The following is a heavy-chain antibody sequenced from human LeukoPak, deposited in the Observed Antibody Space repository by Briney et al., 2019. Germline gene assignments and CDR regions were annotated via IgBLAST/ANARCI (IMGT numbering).Heavy chain of an antibody. J-gene: IGHJ4*02. D-gene: IGHD6-13*01. CDR2: INHSGST. CDR1: GGSFSGYY. CDR3: ARRPPRIAAAGTSDY. Sequence: SETLSLTCAVYGGSFSGYYWSWLRQPPGKGLEWIGEINHSGSTNYNPSLKSRVTISVDTSKNQFSLKLSSVTAADTAVYYCARRPPRIAAAGTSDYWGQGTLVTVSS. V-gene: IGHV4-34*01.